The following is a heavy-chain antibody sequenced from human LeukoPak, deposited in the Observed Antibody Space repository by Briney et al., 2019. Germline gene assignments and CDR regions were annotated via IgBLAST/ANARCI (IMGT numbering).Heavy chain of an antibody. Sequence: GGSLRLSCAASGFTFSSYAMSWVRQAPGKGLEWVSAISGSGGSTYYADSVKGRFTISRDNSKNTLYLQMNSLRAEDTAVYYCAKDKGYCSGGSCGIDAFDTWGQGTMVTVSS. J-gene: IGHJ3*02. CDR2: ISGSGGST. D-gene: IGHD2-15*01. V-gene: IGHV3-23*01. CDR1: GFTFSSYA. CDR3: AKDKGYCSGGSCGIDAFDT.